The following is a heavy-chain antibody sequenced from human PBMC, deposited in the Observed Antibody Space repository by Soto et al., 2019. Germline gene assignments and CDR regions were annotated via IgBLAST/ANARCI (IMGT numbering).Heavy chain of an antibody. Sequence: QLQLQESGPGLVKPSETLSLTCTVSGGSISSSSYYWGWIRQPPGKGLEWIGSIYYSGSTYYNPSLKSRVTISVDTSKNQFSLKLSSVTAADTAVYYCARGSTSGCKRTVAGTEGTFDYWGQGTLVTVSS. J-gene: IGHJ4*02. D-gene: IGHD6-19*01. CDR1: GGSISSSSYY. CDR3: ARGSTSGCKRTVAGTEGTFDY. V-gene: IGHV4-39*01. CDR2: IYYSGST.